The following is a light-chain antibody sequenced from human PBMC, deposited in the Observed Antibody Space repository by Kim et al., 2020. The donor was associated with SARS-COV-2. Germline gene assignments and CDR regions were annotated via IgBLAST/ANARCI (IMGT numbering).Light chain of an antibody. CDR2: DVF. Sequence: GQSSTNSCTGTDIDVGAYGFVSWYQQNPDKAPQLIIYDVFNRPSGVSNRFSGSKSGNTASLTISGLQAEDEADYYCGSYTTSTTIVFGGGTKVTVL. V-gene: IGLV2-14*03. J-gene: IGLJ2*01. CDR1: DIDVGAYGF. CDR3: GSYTTSTTIV.